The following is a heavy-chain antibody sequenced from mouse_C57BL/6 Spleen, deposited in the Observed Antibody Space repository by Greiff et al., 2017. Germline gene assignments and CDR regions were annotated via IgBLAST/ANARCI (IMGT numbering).Heavy chain of an antibody. D-gene: IGHD1-1*01. CDR2: IYPGSGST. J-gene: IGHJ1*03. Sequence: QVQLQQPGAELVKPGASVKLSCKASGYTFTSYWITWVKQRPGQGLEWIGDIYPGSGSTNYNEKFKSKATLTVDTSSSTAYMQLSCLTSADSAVYYCGSPRVLRGGSFDVWGTGTTVTVSA. CDR1: GYTFTSYW. CDR3: GSPRVLRGGSFDV. V-gene: IGHV1-55*01.